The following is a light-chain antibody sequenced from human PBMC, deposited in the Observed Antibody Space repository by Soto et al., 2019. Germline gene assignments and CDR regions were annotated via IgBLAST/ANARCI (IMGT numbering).Light chain of an antibody. CDR2: AAS. CDR3: LQDYNYPLT. J-gene: IGKJ1*01. V-gene: IGKV1-6*01. CDR1: QGIRND. Sequence: AIQLTQSPSSLSASVGDRVTIPFRASQGIRNDLGWYQQKPGKHPKLLIYAASSLQSGVPSRFRGSGSGTDFTLSRSRLQPEDFETYYCLQDYNYPLTFGQGTKV.